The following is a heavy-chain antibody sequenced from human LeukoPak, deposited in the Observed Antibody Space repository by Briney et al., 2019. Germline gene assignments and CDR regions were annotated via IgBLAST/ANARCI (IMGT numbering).Heavy chain of an antibody. J-gene: IGHJ5*02. CDR3: ARGWGSLDWFDP. Sequence: SETLTLTCTVSGGSISSYYWSWIRQPPGKGLEWIGYIYYSGSTNYNPSLKSRVTISVDTSKKQFSLKLSSVTAADTAVYYCARGWGSLDWFDPWGQGTLVTVSS. CDR2: IYYSGST. V-gene: IGHV4-59*01. CDR1: GGSISSYY. D-gene: IGHD1-1*01.